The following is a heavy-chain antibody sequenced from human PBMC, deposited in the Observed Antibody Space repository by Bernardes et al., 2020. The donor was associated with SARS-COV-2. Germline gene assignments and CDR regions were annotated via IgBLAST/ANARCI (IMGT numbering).Heavy chain of an antibody. CDR2: LSAYNGNT. CDR1: GYTFTNFG. D-gene: IGHD3-3*01. V-gene: IGHV1-18*04. Sequence: ASVKVSCKASGYTFTNFGISWLRQAPGLGLEWMGWLSAYNGNTDSAQNLQDRVTMTTDTSTSTAYMELRGLRSDDTAVYYCARWSDFSNASHDAFDLWGQGTMVTVTS. J-gene: IGHJ3*01. CDR3: ARWSDFSNASHDAFDL.